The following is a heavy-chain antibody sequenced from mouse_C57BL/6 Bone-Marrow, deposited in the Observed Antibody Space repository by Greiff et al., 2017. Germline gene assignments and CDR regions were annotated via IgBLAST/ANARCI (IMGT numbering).Heavy chain of an antibody. D-gene: IGHD3-3*01. CDR2: ISSGSSTI. CDR1: GFTFSDYG. Sequence: EVKLMESGGGLVKPGGSLKLSCAASGFTFSDYGMHWVRQAPEKGLEWVAYISSGSSTIYYADTVKGRFTISRDNAKNTLFLQMTSLRSEDTAMYYGARPCARYWYYDGWGKGTTVTVSS. CDR3: ARPCARYWYYDG. V-gene: IGHV5-17*01. J-gene: IGHJ1*03.